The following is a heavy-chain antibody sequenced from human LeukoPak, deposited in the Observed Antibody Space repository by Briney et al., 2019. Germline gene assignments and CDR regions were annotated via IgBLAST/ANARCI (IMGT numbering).Heavy chain of an antibody. J-gene: IGHJ6*02. V-gene: IGHV3-7*03. CDR3: ARGGGLDV. CDR2: INHNGNVN. D-gene: IGHD3-16*01. CDR1: GFTFSRYW. Sequence: QAGGSLRLSCAASGFTFSRYWINWARQAPGKGLEWVASINHNGNVNYYVDSVKGRFTISRDNAKNSLYLQMSNLRAEDTAVYFCARGGGLDVWGQGATVTVSS.